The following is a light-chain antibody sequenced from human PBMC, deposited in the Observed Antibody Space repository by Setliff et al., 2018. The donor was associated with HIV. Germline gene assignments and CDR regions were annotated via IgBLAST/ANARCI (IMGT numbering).Light chain of an antibody. J-gene: IGLJ1*01. V-gene: IGLV2-11*01. CDR1: SSDIGYYNY. Sequence: QSALTQPASVSGSPGQSITISCTGTSSDIGYYNYVSWYQQHPGKAPKLMIYDVSKRPSGVPDRFSGSKSGNTASLTISGLQAEDEADYYCCSYAGSYKVFGTGTKVTVL. CDR3: CSYAGSYKV. CDR2: DVS.